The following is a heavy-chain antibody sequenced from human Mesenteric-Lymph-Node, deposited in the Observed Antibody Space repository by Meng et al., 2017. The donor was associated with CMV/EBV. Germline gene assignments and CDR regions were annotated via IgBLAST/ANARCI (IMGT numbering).Heavy chain of an antibody. Sequence: SDTLSLTCTVSIASISSRYLTWIRQPPGKGLEWIGYTSRTGSTHYNPSLKTRLTIALDTSNNQFSLKLSSVTAADSAIYYCATDARGDALPHYWGQGTLVTVSS. V-gene: IGHV4-59*11. CDR2: TSRTGST. J-gene: IGHJ4*02. CDR1: IASISSRY. D-gene: IGHD3-16*01. CDR3: ATDARGDALPHY.